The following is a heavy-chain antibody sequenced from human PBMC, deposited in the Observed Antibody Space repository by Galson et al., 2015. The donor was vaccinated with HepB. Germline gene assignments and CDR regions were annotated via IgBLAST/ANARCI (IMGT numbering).Heavy chain of an antibody. CDR3: ARDRGHFDV. J-gene: IGHJ2*01. Sequence: SLRLSCAASEFSLNDYYMNWVRQAPGKGLEWVSLIDIRYRTKYADSVKGRFAVSRDSSKYTLYLQINSLRAEDTAVYYCARDRGHFDVWGRGTLVTVSS. CDR2: IDIRYRT. CDR1: EFSLNDYY. D-gene: IGHD3-10*01. V-gene: IGHV3-66*01.